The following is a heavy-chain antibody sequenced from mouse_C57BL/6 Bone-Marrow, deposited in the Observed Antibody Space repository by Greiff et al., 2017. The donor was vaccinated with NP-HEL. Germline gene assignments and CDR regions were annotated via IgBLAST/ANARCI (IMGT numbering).Heavy chain of an antibody. Sequence: EVKLQESEGGLVQPGSSMKLSCTASGFTFSDYYMAWVRQVPEKGLEWVANINYDGSSTYYLDSLKSRFIISRDNAKNILYLQLSSLTSEDTATYYCARFDGYPLAMDYWGQGTSVTVSS. CDR1: GFTFSDYY. D-gene: IGHD2-3*01. V-gene: IGHV5-16*01. J-gene: IGHJ4*01. CDR2: INYDGSST. CDR3: ARFDGYPLAMDY.